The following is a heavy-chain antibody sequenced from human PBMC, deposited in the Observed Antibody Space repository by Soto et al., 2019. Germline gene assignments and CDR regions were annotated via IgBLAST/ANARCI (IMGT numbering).Heavy chain of an antibody. CDR3: ARRPDLVHP. J-gene: IGHJ5*02. Sequence: QLQLQESGPGLVKPSETLSLNCTVSGGSISSSSYYWGWIRQPPGKGLEWIGTIYYGGSTYYNLSLKSRFTVFIHTSKHQFSLKLSSVTAADTAVYYCARRPDLVHPGGQGTLVTVSS. CDR2: IYYGGST. V-gene: IGHV4-39*01. CDR1: GGSISSSSYY.